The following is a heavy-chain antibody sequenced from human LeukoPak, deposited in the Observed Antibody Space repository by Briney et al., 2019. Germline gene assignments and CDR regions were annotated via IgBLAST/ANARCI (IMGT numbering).Heavy chain of an antibody. Sequence: SGGSLRLSCAASGFTFSSYWMHWVRQAPGKGLVWVSRIRSDGNYTSYADSVKGRLSVSRDNAKNTLYLQMSTLRAEDTAVYYCARGSGSYHDYWGQGTLVTVSS. D-gene: IGHD1-26*01. CDR1: GFTFSSYW. CDR2: IRSDGNYT. V-gene: IGHV3-74*01. J-gene: IGHJ4*02. CDR3: ARGSGSYHDY.